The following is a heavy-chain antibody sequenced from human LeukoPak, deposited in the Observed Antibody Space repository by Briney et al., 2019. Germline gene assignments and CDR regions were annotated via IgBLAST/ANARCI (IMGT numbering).Heavy chain of an antibody. CDR3: ARDPLNYYDSSGYADAFDI. V-gene: IGHV1-18*04. D-gene: IGHD3-22*01. Sequence: ASVKVSCKASGYTFTSYYMHWVRQAPGQGLEWMGWISAYNGNTNYAQKLQGRVTMTTDTSTSTAYMELRSLRSDDTAVYYCARDPLNYYDSSGYADAFDIWGQGTMVTVSS. CDR2: ISAYNGNT. J-gene: IGHJ3*02. CDR1: GYTFTSYY.